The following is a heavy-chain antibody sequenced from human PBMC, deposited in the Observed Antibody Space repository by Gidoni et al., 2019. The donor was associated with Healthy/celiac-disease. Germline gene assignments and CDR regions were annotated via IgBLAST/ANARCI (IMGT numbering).Heavy chain of an antibody. Sequence: QVQLQESGPGLVKPSETLSLTCTVSGGSISSYYWSCIRQPPGKGLEWIGYIYYSGSTNYNPSLKSRVTISVDTSKNQFSLKLSSVTAADTAVYYCARGNFDSWLAGPYYFDYWGQGTLVTVSS. D-gene: IGHD3-9*01. CDR3: ARGNFDSWLAGPYYFDY. V-gene: IGHV4-59*01. CDR2: IYYSGST. CDR1: GGSISSYY. J-gene: IGHJ4*02.